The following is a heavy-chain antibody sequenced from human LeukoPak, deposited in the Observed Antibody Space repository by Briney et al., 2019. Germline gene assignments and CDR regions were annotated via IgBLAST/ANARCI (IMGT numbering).Heavy chain of an antibody. V-gene: IGHV3-21*01. J-gene: IGHJ4*02. Sequence: GGSLRLSCAASGFTFSSHSMNWVRPAPWKGLEGVSTISSSSSYIYYAGSVEGRFTISRDNAKYSLYLQMNSLRAEDTAVYYCAKVYYDSSGYLYYFDYWGQGTLVTVSS. CDR1: GFTFSSHS. D-gene: IGHD3-22*01. CDR2: ISSSSSYI. CDR3: AKVYYDSSGYLYYFDY.